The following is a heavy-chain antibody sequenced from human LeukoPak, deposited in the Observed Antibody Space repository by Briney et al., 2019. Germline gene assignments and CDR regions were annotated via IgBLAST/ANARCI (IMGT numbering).Heavy chain of an antibody. CDR1: GFTFSSYW. V-gene: IGHV3-74*01. CDR3: ARAQYSYGHYYFDY. J-gene: IGHJ4*02. D-gene: IGHD5-18*01. CDR2: INSDGSST. Sequence: QPGGSLRLSCAASGFTFSSYWVHWVRQAPGKGLVWVSRINSDGSSTSYADSVKGRFTISRDNAKNTLYLQMNSLRAEDTAVYYCARAQYSYGHYYFDYWGQGTLVTVSS.